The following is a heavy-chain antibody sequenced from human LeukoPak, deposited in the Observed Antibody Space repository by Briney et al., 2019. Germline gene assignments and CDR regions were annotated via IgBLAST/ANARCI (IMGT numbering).Heavy chain of an antibody. V-gene: IGHV3-23*01. D-gene: IGHD5-12*01. CDR2: ISGSGGST. Sequence: GGSLRLSCAASGFTFSNYAMNWVRQAPGKGLEWVSGISGSGGSTCYADSVKGRFTISRDNAKNTLYLQMNSLRAEDTAVYYCARSVATLDYWGQGTLVTVSS. CDR1: GFTFSNYA. CDR3: ARSVATLDY. J-gene: IGHJ4*02.